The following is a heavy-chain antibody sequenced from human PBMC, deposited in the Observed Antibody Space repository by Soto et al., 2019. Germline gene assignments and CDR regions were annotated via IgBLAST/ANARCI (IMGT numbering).Heavy chain of an antibody. CDR2: IYNNGRT. J-gene: IGHJ5*02. CDR3: ARDENWGYVWIDP. D-gene: IGHD7-27*01. CDR1: GGSISSSS. V-gene: IGHV4-59*01. Sequence: SETLSLTCTVSGGSISSSSWSWIRQPPGRGLEWIGYIYNNGRTDYNPSLKSRVTISVDTSKNHFSLKLSSVTPADTAVYYCARDENWGYVWIDPWSPGTLVTVSS.